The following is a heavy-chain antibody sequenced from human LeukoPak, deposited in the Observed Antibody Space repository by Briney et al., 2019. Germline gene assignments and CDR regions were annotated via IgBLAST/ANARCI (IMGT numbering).Heavy chain of an antibody. V-gene: IGHV1-18*01. CDR1: GYAFTIYG. J-gene: IGHJ4*02. Sequence: ASVKVSCKAAGYAFTIYGISWERQAPGQGLGLMGWTSAYNGNTNYAQKLQGRVTMTTDTSTSTAYMELRSMRSGDTAVYYCARGGDIVVVVAATPGDHTFDYWGQGTLVTVSS. D-gene: IGHD2-15*01. CDR2: TSAYNGNT. CDR3: ARGGDIVVVVAATPGDHTFDY.